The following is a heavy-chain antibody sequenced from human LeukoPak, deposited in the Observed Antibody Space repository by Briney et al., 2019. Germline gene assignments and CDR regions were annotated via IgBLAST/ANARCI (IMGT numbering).Heavy chain of an antibody. Sequence: GGSLRLSCAASGVTVNNNYMSWVRQAPGKGLEWVSIIYSGGNTYYADSVKGRFTISRDSAKNSVFLQMNSLRDEDTAVFYCARRGSTGCYDYWGQGTLVTVSS. CDR1: GVTVNNNY. D-gene: IGHD3-22*01. CDR3: ARRGSTGCYDY. J-gene: IGHJ4*02. CDR2: IYSGGNT. V-gene: IGHV3-53*01.